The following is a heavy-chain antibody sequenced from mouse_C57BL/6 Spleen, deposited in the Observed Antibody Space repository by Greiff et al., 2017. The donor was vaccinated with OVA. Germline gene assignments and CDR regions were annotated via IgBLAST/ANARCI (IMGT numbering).Heavy chain of an antibody. CDR2: ISSGSSTI. D-gene: IGHD3-3*01. CDR3: ARRDRYAMDY. Sequence: EVMLVESGGGLVKPGGSLKLSCAASGFTFSDYGMHWVRQAPEKGLEWVAYISSGSSTIYYADTVKGRFTISRDNAKNTLFLQMTSLRSEDTAMYYCARRDRYAMDYWGQGTSVTVSS. J-gene: IGHJ4*01. CDR1: GFTFSDYG. V-gene: IGHV5-17*01.